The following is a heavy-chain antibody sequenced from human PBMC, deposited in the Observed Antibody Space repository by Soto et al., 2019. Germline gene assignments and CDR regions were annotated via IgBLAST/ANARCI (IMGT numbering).Heavy chain of an antibody. V-gene: IGHV6-1*01. CDR1: GDSVSSNSAA. CDR2: TYYRSKWYN. CDR3: ARGNYCSVRFSLINWFYP. D-gene: IGHD3-10*01. Sequence: PSQTLSLTCAISGDSVSSNSAAWNWIRQSPSRGLEWLGRTYYRSKWYNDYAVSVKSRITINPDTSKNQFSLQLNSVTPEDTAVYYCARGNYCSVRFSLINWFYPCSQRTLVPVSA. J-gene: IGHJ5*01.